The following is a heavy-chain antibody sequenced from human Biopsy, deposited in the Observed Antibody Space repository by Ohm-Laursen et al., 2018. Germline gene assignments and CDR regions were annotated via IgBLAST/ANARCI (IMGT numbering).Heavy chain of an antibody. CDR2: INTSGGST. D-gene: IGHD4-17*01. Sequence: SLRLSCAASGFTLSSYAMTRVRQAPGKGLAWVSVINTSGGSTHYAVSVKGRFTISRDNSKNTLYLRMNSLRAEDTAVYYCSKPADSYGSEFYFDYWGQGTLVTVSS. CDR3: SKPADSYGSEFYFDY. J-gene: IGHJ4*02. V-gene: IGHV3-23*01. CDR1: GFTLSSYA.